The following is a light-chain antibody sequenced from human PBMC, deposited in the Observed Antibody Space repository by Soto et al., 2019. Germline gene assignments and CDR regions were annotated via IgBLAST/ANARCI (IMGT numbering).Light chain of an antibody. J-gene: IGKJ3*01. CDR2: DAS. V-gene: IGKV3-11*01. CDR1: QSVSRN. Sequence: EIVLTQSPATLCLSPGERATLSCRASQSVSRNLAWYQQKPGQAPRLLIYDASNRATGIPARFSGSGSVTDFTLTISSLEPEDFAVYYCQHRSNWATFGPGSKVD. CDR3: QHRSNWAT.